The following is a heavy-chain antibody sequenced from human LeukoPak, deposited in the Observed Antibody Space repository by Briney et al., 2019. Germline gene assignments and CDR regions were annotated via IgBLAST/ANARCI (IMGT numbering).Heavy chain of an antibody. V-gene: IGHV4-61*09. CDR1: GGSISSGSYY. Sequence: PSETLSLTCTVSGGSISSGSYYWSWIRQPAGKGLEWIGHIYSSGSTNYNPSLKSRVTISVDTSKNQFSLKRSSVTAADTAVYYCAREMQWFGEYHEGFDPWGQGTLVTVSS. J-gene: IGHJ5*02. CDR2: IYSSGST. CDR3: AREMQWFGEYHEGFDP. D-gene: IGHD3-10*01.